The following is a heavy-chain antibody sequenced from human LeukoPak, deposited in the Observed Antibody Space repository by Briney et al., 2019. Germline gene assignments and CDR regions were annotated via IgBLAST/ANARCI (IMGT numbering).Heavy chain of an antibody. CDR1: GYSFTSYW. CDR2: IYPGDSDT. CDR3: ATSRRSGWYFDY. V-gene: IGHV5-51*01. J-gene: IGHJ4*02. Sequence: GESLKISCKGSGYSFTSYWIGWVRQMPGKGLEWMGIIYPGDSDTRYSPSVQGQVTISADRSTRTAYLQWTSLKASDTAMYYCATSRRSGWYFDYWGQGTLVTVSS. D-gene: IGHD6-19*01.